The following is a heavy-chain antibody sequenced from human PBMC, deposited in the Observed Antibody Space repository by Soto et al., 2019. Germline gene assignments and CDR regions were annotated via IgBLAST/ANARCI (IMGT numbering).Heavy chain of an antibody. D-gene: IGHD5-18*01. J-gene: IGHJ4*02. CDR1: GFTFSSYA. CDR3: AEARGYSYGYDFDY. CDR2: ISGSGGGT. V-gene: IGHV3-23*01. Sequence: EVQLLESGGGLVQPGGSLRLSCAASGFTFSSYAMSWVRQAPGKGLEWVSTISISGSGGGTYYADSVKGRFTISRDNSKNTLFLQMNSLRAEDTALYYCAEARGYSYGYDFDYWGQGTLVTVSS.